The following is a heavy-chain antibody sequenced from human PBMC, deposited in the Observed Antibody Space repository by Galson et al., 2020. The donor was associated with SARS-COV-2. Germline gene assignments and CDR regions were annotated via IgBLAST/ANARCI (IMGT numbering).Heavy chain of an antibody. D-gene: IGHD3-3*01. CDR3: ARDHTQESVTIFGVVITPGCFDP. CDR2: ISSSSSTI. CDR1: GFTFSSYS. Sequence: GGSLRLSCAASGFTFSSYSMNWVRQAPGKGLEWVSYISSSSSTIYYADSVKGQFTISRDNAKNSLYLQMNSLRAEDTAVNYCARDHTQESVTIFGVVITPGCFDPWGQGTLVTVSS. V-gene: IGHV3-48*04. J-gene: IGHJ5*02.